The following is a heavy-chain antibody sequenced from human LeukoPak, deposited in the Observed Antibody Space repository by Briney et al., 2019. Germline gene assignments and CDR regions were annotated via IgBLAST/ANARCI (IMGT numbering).Heavy chain of an antibody. CDR2: ISAYNGNT. CDR1: GYTFTSYG. Sequence: ASVKVSCKASGYTFTSYGISWVRQAPGQGLEWMGWISAYNGNTNYSQKLQGRVTMTTDTSTSTAYMELRSLRSDDTAVYYCARDQGFGSSWPPGGWGYYYYYYGMDVWGQGTTVTVSS. V-gene: IGHV1-18*01. D-gene: IGHD6-13*01. J-gene: IGHJ6*02. CDR3: ARDQGFGSSWPPGGWGYYYYYYGMDV.